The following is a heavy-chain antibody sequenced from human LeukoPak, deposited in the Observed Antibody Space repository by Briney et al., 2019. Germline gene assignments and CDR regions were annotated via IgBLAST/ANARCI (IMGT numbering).Heavy chain of an antibody. CDR1: GGSIRSGNYY. J-gene: IGHJ6*03. Sequence: SETLSLTCTVSGGSIRSGNYYWTWIRQPAGKGLEWIGRISNSGNTKYNPSLKSRVTISADTSKSQFSLKLNSVTAADTAVCYCARDGGYGWDHYYYYMDVWGKGTTVTVSS. V-gene: IGHV4-61*02. CDR3: ARDGGYGWDHYYYYMDV. CDR2: ISNSGNT. D-gene: IGHD5-12*01.